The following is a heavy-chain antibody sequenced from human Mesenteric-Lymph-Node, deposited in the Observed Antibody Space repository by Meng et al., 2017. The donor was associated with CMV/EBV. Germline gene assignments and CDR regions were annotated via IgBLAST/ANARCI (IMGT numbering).Heavy chain of an antibody. D-gene: IGHD6-13*01. CDR3: AKDVAAAGNGGFDA. CDR2: ISYDGRDR. Sequence: ASGFSFSYHAMHWVRQAPGKGLEWVAVISYDGRDRYYADSVKGRFTVSRDNFKKTLYLQTNTLRGDDTAVYYCAKDVAAAGNGGFDAWGQGTLVTVSS. CDR1: GFSFSYHA. V-gene: IGHV3-30*04. J-gene: IGHJ5*02.